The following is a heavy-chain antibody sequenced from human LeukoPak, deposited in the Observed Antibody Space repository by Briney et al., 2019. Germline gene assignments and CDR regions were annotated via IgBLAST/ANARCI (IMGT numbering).Heavy chain of an antibody. D-gene: IGHD1-26*01. J-gene: IGHJ6*03. V-gene: IGHV1-8*01. CDR3: ARGLSGSYYLIYSYYYYMDV. Sequence: GASVKVSCKASGYTFTSYDINWVRQATGQGLEWMGWMNPNSGNTGYAQKFQGRVTMTRNTSISTAYVELSSLRSEDTAVYYCARGLSGSYYLIYSYYYYMDVWGKGTTVTVSS. CDR1: GYTFTSYD. CDR2: MNPNSGNT.